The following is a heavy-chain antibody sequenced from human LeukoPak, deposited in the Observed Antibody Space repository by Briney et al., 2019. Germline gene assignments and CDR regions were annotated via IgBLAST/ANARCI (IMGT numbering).Heavy chain of an antibody. CDR2: ITWNSGSI. CDR3: AKDINSYGSGSYFDY. V-gene: IGHV3-9*01. CDR1: GFTFDDYA. J-gene: IGHJ4*02. Sequence: QPGRSLRLSCAASGFTFDDYAMHWVRQAPGKGLEWVSGITWNSGSIGYADSVKGRFTISRDNAKNSLYLQMNSLRAEDTALYYCAKDINSYGSGSYFDYWGQGTLVTVSS. D-gene: IGHD3-10*01.